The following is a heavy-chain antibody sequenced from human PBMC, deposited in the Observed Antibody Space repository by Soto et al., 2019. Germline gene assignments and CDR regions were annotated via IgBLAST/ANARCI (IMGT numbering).Heavy chain of an antibody. Sequence: SVKVSCKASGDVFRSYGINWVRQAPGQGLEWMGGIIPISGTTNYAQKFQGRVAITADESTDTVYMELSSLRSEDTAVYFCARVRCFNGLCHTADYGMDVWGQGTTVTVSS. V-gene: IGHV1-69*13. J-gene: IGHJ6*02. CDR2: IIPISGTT. CDR3: ARVRCFNGLCHTADYGMDV. CDR1: GDVFRSYG. D-gene: IGHD2-8*01.